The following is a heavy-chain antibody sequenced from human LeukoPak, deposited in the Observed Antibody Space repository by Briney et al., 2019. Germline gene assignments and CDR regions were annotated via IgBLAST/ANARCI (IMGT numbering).Heavy chain of an antibody. V-gene: IGHV3-33*08. CDR2: IWYDGSDE. J-gene: IGHJ3*02. CDR1: GFTFSDNH. Sequence: PGGSLRLSCAASGFTFSDNHMSWIRQAPGKGLEWVAFIWYDGSDEYYADSVKGRFTISTDNSKNTLYLQMNSLRAEDTAVYYCARGYYDSSGYQASDIWGQGTMVTVSS. CDR3: ARGYYDSSGYQASDI. D-gene: IGHD3-22*01.